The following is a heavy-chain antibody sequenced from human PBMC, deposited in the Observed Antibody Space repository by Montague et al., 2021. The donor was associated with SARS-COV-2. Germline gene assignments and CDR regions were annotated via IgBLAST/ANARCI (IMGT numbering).Heavy chain of an antibody. V-gene: IGHV3-9*01. CDR2: ISWNSGSI. CDR1: GFTFGDYA. J-gene: IGHJ6*02. Sequence: SLRLSCAASGFTFGDYAMHWVRQAPGKGLEWVSGISWNSGSIGYADSVKGRFTISRDNAKNSLCLQMNSLRAEDTALYYRAKGDIAYYYYGIEVCSQGTTVTVSS. D-gene: IGHD5-12*01. CDR3: AKGDIAYYYYGIEV.